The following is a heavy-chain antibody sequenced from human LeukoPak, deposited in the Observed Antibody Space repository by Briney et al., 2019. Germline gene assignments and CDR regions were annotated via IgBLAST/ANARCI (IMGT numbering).Heavy chain of an antibody. CDR1: GGSISSYY. V-gene: IGHV4-59*01. Sequence: SETLSLTCTVSGGSISSYYWSWIRQPPGKGLEWIGYIYYSGSTNYNPSLKSRVTISVDTSKNQFSLKLSSVTAADTAVYYCARGHPNTRRAPEWSAPPPSYFDYWGQGTLVTVSS. CDR2: IYYSGST. J-gene: IGHJ4*02. CDR3: ARGHPNTRRAPEWSAPPPSYFDY. D-gene: IGHD3-3*01.